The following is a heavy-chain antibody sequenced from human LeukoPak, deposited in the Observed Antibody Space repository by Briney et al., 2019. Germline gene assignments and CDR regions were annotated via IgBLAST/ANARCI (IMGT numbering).Heavy chain of an antibody. D-gene: IGHD1-26*01. CDR2: INPNSGGT. J-gene: IGHJ4*02. Sequence: RASVKVSCKASGYTFTGYYMHWVRQAPGQGLEWMGWINPNSGGTNYAQKFQGWVTMTRDTSISTAYMELSRLRSDDTAVYYCARDRVVGATTLDYWGQGTLVTVSS. V-gene: IGHV1-2*04. CDR3: ARDRVVGATTLDY. CDR1: GYTFTGYY.